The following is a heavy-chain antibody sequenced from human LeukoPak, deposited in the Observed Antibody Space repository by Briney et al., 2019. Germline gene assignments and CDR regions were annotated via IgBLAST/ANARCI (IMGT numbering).Heavy chain of an antibody. CDR2: IYYSGST. Sequence: PSETLSLTCTVSGGPISSSSYYWGWIRQPPGKGLEWIGSIYYSGSTYYNPSLKSRVTISVDTSKNQFSLKLSSVTAADTAVYYCAITDDYGGNSGQYYYYGMDVWGQGTTVTVSS. CDR1: GGPISSSSYY. CDR3: AITDDYGGNSGQYYYYGMDV. J-gene: IGHJ6*02. D-gene: IGHD4-23*01. V-gene: IGHV4-39*01.